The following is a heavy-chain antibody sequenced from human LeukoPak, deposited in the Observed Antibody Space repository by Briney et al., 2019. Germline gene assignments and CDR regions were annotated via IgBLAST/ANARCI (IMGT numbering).Heavy chain of an antibody. CDR1: GFTFSSYG. CDR3: ARDGSLTYNWNDVGAFDI. Sequence: GRSLRLSCAASGFTFSSYGIHWVRQAPGKGLEWVAVIWDDGSNKYYADSVKGRFTISRDNSKNTLYLQMNSLRAEDTAVYYCARDGSLTYNWNDVGAFDIWGQGTMVTVSS. CDR2: IWDDGSNK. D-gene: IGHD1-20*01. J-gene: IGHJ3*02. V-gene: IGHV3-33*01.